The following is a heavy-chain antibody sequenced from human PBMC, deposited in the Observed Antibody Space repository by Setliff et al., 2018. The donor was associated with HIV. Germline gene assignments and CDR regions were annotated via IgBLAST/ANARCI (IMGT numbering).Heavy chain of an antibody. CDR1: GFTFSSYS. D-gene: IGHD2-2*01. CDR2: ISSTSTTI. V-gene: IGHV3-48*01. J-gene: IGHJ6*02. CDR3: ASEDQLLSGDYYYYGMDV. Sequence: PGGSLRLSCAASGFTFSSYSMNWVRQAPGKGLEWLSYISSTSTTIYYADSVKGRFTISRDNAKNSLYLQMNSLRVEDTAVYYCASEDQLLSGDYYYYGMDVWGQGTTVTVSS.